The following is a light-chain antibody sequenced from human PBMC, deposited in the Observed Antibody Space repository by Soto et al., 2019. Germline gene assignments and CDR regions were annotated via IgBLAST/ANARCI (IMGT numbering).Light chain of an antibody. CDR2: KAS. CDR1: QSISSW. Sequence: DIRMSQSPSTLSASIGDTVTLSCRASQSISSWLAWYQQKPGKAPKLLIYKASSLESGVPSRFSGSGAGTEFTLTISSLQPDDFAPYYCEQSYSTLWTFGQGTMVDIK. J-gene: IGKJ1*01. CDR3: EQSYSTLWT. V-gene: IGKV1-5*03.